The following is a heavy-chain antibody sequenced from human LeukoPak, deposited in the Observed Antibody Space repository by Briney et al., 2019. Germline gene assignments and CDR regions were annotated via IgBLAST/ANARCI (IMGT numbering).Heavy chain of an antibody. D-gene: IGHD6-6*01. J-gene: IGHJ5*02. CDR3: ARETLGSSSSDS. V-gene: IGHV3-7*01. CDR1: GFTFSSYW. Sequence: PGGSLRLSCVASGFTFSSYWMTWFRQAPGEGLEWVGNIKHDGSEKYYVDSVKGRFTFSRDNAKNSLYLQMNSLRVDDTAVYYCARETLGSSSSDSWGQGTLVTVAS. CDR2: IKHDGSEK.